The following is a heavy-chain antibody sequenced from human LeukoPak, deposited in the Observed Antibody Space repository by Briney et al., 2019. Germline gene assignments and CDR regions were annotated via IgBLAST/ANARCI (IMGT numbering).Heavy chain of an antibody. J-gene: IGHJ4*02. D-gene: IGHD2-2*01. CDR2: INPNSGGT. CDR1: GFTFTSSA. CDR3: AREYCSSTSCYIPELDY. Sequence: GASVKVSCKASGFTFTSSAVHWVRQAPGQGLEWMGRINPNSGGTNYAQKFQGRVTMTRDTSISTAYMELSRLRSDDTAVYYCAREYCSSTSCYIPELDYWGQGTLVTVSS. V-gene: IGHV1-2*06.